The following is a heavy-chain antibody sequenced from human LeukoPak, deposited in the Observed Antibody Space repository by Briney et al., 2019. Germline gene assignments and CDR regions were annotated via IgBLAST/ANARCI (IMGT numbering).Heavy chain of an antibody. Sequence: GGSLRLSCAASGFAFSSYSMNWVRQAPGKGLEWVSSISSSSSYIYYADSVKGRFTISRDNAKNSLYLQMNSLRAEDTAVYYCARASSSGWYVDYWGQGTLVTVSS. J-gene: IGHJ4*02. V-gene: IGHV3-21*01. D-gene: IGHD6-19*01. CDR2: ISSSSSYI. CDR1: GFAFSSYS. CDR3: ARASSSGWYVDY.